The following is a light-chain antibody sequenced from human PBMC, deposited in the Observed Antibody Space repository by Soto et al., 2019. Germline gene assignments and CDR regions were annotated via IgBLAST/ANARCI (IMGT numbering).Light chain of an antibody. CDR2: AAS. Sequence: DIQMTQSPSSVSASVGDRVTITSRASQGISSWLAWYQQKPGKAPKLLIYAASSLQSGVPSRFNRSGSGRDFDLSISSLHPEDFATYYCQQANSFPFTFGPGTKVHIK. CDR3: QQANSFPFT. CDR1: QGISSW. V-gene: IGKV1-12*01. J-gene: IGKJ3*01.